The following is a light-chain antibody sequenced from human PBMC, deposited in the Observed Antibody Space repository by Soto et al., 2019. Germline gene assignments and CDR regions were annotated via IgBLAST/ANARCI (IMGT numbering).Light chain of an antibody. V-gene: IGKV3-11*01. CDR2: DAS. CDR3: QQRSNWPLT. CDR1: QSVSSY. J-gene: IGKJ4*01. Sequence: EIVLTQSPATLSLSPGARATLSCRASQSVSSYLAWYQQKPRQAPRLLIYDASNRATGIPARFSGSGSGTDFTLTISSLEPEDFAVYYCQQRSNWPLTFGGGTKVDIK.